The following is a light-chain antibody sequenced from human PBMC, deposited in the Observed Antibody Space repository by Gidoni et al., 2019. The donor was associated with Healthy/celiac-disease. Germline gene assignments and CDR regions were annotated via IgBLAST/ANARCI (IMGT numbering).Light chain of an antibody. V-gene: IGKV3-15*01. CDR2: GAS. CDR3: QQYNNWPF. Sequence: EIVMTQSPATLSVSPGERATLSCRASQSVSSNLAWYQQKPGQAPRLRIYGASTRATGIPARFSGSGSGTEFTLTISSLKSEDFAVYYCQQYNNWPFFGGGTKVEIK. J-gene: IGKJ4*01. CDR1: QSVSSN.